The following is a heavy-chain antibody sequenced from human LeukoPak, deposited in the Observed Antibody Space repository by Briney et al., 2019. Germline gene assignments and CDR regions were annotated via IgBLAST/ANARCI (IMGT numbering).Heavy chain of an antibody. CDR3: VRVIGGNYGGDY. V-gene: IGHV3-11*01. D-gene: IGHD4-23*01. CDR2: ISSSGSTT. J-gene: IGHJ4*02. CDR1: GFTFSDYY. Sequence: GGSLRLSCAASGFTFSDYYMSWIRQAPGKGLEWVSYISSSGSTTYYADSVKGRFTISRDKSKNTLYLQMNSLRVEDTALYYCVRVIGGNYGGDYWGQGTLVTVSS.